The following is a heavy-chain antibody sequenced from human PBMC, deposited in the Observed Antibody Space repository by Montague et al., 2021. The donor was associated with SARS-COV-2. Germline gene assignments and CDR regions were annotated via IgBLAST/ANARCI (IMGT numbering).Heavy chain of an antibody. D-gene: IGHD6-19*01. Sequence: CAISGDSVSSNSAAWNWIRQSPSRGLEWLGRTYYRSKWFHDYAISVKSRIIINPHTSKNQFSLQLNSVTPEDTAVYYCANFAVSGTTADYWGQGILVTVSS. J-gene: IGHJ4*02. CDR2: TYYRSKWFH. V-gene: IGHV6-1*01. CDR1: GDSVSSNSAA. CDR3: ANFAVSGTTADY.